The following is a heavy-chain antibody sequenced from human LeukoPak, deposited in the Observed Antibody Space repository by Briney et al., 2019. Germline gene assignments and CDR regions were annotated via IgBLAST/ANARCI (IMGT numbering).Heavy chain of an antibody. J-gene: IGHJ4*02. Sequence: PGGSLRLSCAASGFTVSNNYMSWVRQAPGKGLEWVSVIYRGGSTYYADSVKARFTISRDDSKNTLYLQMNSLRAEDTAVYYCARVWYTSSWGERYYFDYWGQGTLVTVSS. CDR3: ARVWYTSSWGERYYFDY. CDR1: GFTVSNNY. V-gene: IGHV3-66*01. D-gene: IGHD6-13*01. CDR2: IYRGGST.